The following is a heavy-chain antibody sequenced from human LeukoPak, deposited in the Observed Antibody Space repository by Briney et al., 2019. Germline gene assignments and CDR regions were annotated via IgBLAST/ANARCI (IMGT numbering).Heavy chain of an antibody. D-gene: IGHD4-17*01. J-gene: IGHJ3*02. CDR2: MNPNSGNT. Sequence: ASVKVSCKASGYTFTSYDINWVRQATGQGLEWMGWMNPNSGNTGYAQRFQGRVTMTRNTSISTAYMELSSLRSEDTAVYYCARGRLTVTPDAFDIWGQGTMVTVSS. V-gene: IGHV1-8*01. CDR3: ARGRLTVTPDAFDI. CDR1: GYTFTSYD.